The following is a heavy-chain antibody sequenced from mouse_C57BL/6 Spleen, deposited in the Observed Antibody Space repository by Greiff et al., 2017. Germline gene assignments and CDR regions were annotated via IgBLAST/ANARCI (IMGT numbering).Heavy chain of an antibody. J-gene: IGHJ1*03. V-gene: IGHV3-6*01. D-gene: IGHD2-3*01. CDR1: GYSITSGYY. Sequence: EVKLMESGPGLVKPSQSLSLTCSVTGYSITSGYYWNWLRQFPGNQLEWMGYISYDGSNNYNPSLKNRISITRDTSKNQFFLKLNSVTTEDTATYYCARAIYDGYYLYWYFDVWGTGTTVTVSS. CDR3: ARAIYDGYYLYWYFDV. CDR2: ISYDGSN.